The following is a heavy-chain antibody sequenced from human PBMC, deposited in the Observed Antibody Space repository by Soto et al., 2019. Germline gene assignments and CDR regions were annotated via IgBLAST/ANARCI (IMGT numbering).Heavy chain of an antibody. CDR2: ISRNGTL. CDR1: RISITSSNR. D-gene: IGHD3-16*01. CDR3: ARDYDGFDN. J-gene: IGHJ5*02. Sequence: PSQTMSLTCDVFRISITSSNRWTWVRQTPGKGLEWLGKISRNGTLNYNATLRSRVTISVDMSKNQVSLNLMSVTAADTAVYYFARDYDGFDNWGPGILVTVSS. V-gene: IGHV4-4*02.